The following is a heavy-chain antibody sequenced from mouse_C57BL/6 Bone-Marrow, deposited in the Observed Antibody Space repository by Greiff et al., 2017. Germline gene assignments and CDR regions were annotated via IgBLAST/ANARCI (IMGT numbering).Heavy chain of an antibody. V-gene: IGHV14-4*01. Sequence: VQLKQSGAELVRPGASVKLSCKASGYNIKDDYMHWVKQRPEQGLEWIGWIDPENGGTDYDAKFQGKATITADTSSNTAYLQLSSLTSEDTAVYYCTGSQDWFAYWGQGTLVTVSA. CDR2: IDPENGGT. J-gene: IGHJ3*01. CDR1: GYNIKDDY. CDR3: TGSQDWFAY. D-gene: IGHD1-1*01.